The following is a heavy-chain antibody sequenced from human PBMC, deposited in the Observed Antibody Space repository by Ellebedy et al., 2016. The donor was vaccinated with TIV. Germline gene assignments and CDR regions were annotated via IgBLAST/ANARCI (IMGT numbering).Heavy chain of an antibody. D-gene: IGHD6-13*01. CDR1: GFTFSSYA. Sequence: GGSLRLSXAASGFTFSSYAMSWVRQAPGKGLEWVSAISGSGGSTYYADSVKGRFTISRDNSKNTLYLQMNSLRAEDTAVYYCAKDRRYSSWQSHPLDYWGQGTLVTVSS. V-gene: IGHV3-23*01. CDR3: AKDRRYSSWQSHPLDY. J-gene: IGHJ4*02. CDR2: ISGSGGST.